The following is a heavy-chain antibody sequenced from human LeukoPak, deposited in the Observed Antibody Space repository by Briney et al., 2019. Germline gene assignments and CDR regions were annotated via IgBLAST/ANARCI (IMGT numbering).Heavy chain of an antibody. V-gene: IGHV3-21*01. D-gene: IGHD2-2*01. J-gene: IGHJ4*02. CDR2: ISSSSSYI. Sequence: GGSLRLSCAASGFTFSSYRMNWVRQAPGKGLEWVSSISSSSSYIYYADSVKGRFTISRDNAKNSLYLQMNSLRAEDTAVYYCASLPRYCSSTSCPGYWGQGTLVTVSS. CDR3: ASLPRYCSSTSCPGY. CDR1: GFTFSSYR.